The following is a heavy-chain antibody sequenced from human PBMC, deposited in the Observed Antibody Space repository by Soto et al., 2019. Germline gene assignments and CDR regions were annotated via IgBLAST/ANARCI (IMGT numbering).Heavy chain of an antibody. J-gene: IGHJ6*02. CDR2: MNPNSGNT. CDR1: GYTCTSYD. Sequence: QVQLVQSGAEMKKPGASVKVSCKASGYTCTSYDINWVRQATGQGLEWMGWMNPNSGNTGYAQKFQGRVTMTRNTSISTAYMELSSLRSEDTAVYYCARWPDGYYYYGMDVWGQGTTVTVSS. V-gene: IGHV1-8*01. CDR3: ARWPDGYYYYGMDV.